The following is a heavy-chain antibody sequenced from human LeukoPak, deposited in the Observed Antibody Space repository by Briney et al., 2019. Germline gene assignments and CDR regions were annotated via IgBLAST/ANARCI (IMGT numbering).Heavy chain of an antibody. CDR2: ISYDGSNK. CDR3: ARAPRGITMVRGVNPGLD. D-gene: IGHD3-10*01. J-gene: IGHJ4*02. V-gene: IGHV3-30-3*01. CDR1: GFTFSSYA. Sequence: PGGSLRLSCAASGFTFSSYAMHWVRQAPGKGLEWVAVISYDGSNKYYADSVKGRFTISRDNSKNTLYLQMNSLRAEDTAVYYCARAPRGITMVRGVNPGLDWGQGTLVTVSS.